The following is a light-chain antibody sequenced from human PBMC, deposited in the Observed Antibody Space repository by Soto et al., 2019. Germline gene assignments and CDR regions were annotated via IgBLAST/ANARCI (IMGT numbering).Light chain of an antibody. CDR2: GAS. J-gene: IGKJ1*01. CDR3: QQYINLWT. V-gene: IGKV3-15*01. Sequence: EIVMTQSPATLSVYSGERVTLSCRASQSVSSNLAWYQQKPGQSPRLLIYGASTRATGIPARFSGSGSGTEFTLTISSLQSEDFAVYYCQQYINLWTFGQGTKVDI. CDR1: QSVSSN.